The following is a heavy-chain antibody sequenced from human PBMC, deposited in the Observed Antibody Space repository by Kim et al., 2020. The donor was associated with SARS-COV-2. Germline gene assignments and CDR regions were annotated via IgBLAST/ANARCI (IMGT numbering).Heavy chain of an antibody. CDR3: AILATHYYGSGSYDY. D-gene: IGHD3-10*01. V-gene: IGHV1-69*13. Sequence: SVKVSCKASGGTFSSYAISWVRQAPGQGLEWMGGIIPIFGTANYAQKFQGRVTITADESTSTAYMELSSLRSEDTAVYYCAILATHYYGSGSYDYWGQGTLVTVSS. CDR1: GGTFSSYA. J-gene: IGHJ4*02. CDR2: IIPIFGTA.